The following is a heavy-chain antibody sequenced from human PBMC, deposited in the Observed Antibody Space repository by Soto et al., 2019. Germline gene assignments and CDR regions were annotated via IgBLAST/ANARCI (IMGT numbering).Heavy chain of an antibody. J-gene: IGHJ6*02. CDR2: ISYDGSNK. D-gene: IGHD1-26*01. CDR3: AKDRLLRSRHTYYYYGMDV. CDR1: GFTFSSYG. V-gene: IGHV3-30*18. Sequence: PGGSLRLSCAASGFTFSSYGMHWVRQAPGKGLEWVAVISYDGSNKYCADSVKGRFTVSRDNSKNTLYLQMNSLRAEDTAVYYCAKDRLLRSRHTYYYYGMDVWGQGTTVTVSS.